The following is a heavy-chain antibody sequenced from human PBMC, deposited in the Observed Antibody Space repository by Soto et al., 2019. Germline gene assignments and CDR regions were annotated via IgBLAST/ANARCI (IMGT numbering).Heavy chain of an antibody. CDR2: ISSSGSTI. CDR3: ARDHVAPFDY. CDR1: GFGFSSYE. V-gene: IGHV3-48*03. J-gene: IGHJ4*02. Sequence: GGSLRLSCAASGFGFSSYEMNWVRQAPGKGLEWVSYISSSGSTIYYADSVKGRFTISRDDAKNSLFLQMNSLRAEDTAVYYCARDHVAPFDYWGKGTPVTVSS. D-gene: IGHD5-12*01.